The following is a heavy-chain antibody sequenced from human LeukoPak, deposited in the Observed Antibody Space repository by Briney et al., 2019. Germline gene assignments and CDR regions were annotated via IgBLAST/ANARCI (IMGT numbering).Heavy chain of an antibody. CDR3: ATRLLWFGELFNDDY. Sequence: GGSLRLSCAASGFTVSSNYMSWVRQAPGKGLEWVSVIYSGGSTFYADSVKGRFTISRGNSKNTLYLQMNSLRAEDTAVYYCATRLLWFGELFNDDYWGQGTLVTVSS. J-gene: IGHJ4*02. V-gene: IGHV3-66*01. CDR1: GFTVSSNY. CDR2: IYSGGST. D-gene: IGHD3-10*01.